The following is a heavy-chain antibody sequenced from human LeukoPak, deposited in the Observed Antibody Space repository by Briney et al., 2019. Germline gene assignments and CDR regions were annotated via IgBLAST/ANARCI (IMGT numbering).Heavy chain of an antibody. CDR1: GGTFSSNA. V-gene: IGHV1-69*13. CDR3: ARDDGGGNFPPYLFDS. J-gene: IGHJ4*02. Sequence: SVEVSCKAFGGTFSSNAFSWVRQAPGQGLEWMGGIIPIFGRANYAQKFQGRVTITADESTSTAYMELSSLRSEDTAIYYCARDDGGGNFPPYLFDSWGQGTLVSVSS. D-gene: IGHD4-23*01. CDR2: IIPIFGRA.